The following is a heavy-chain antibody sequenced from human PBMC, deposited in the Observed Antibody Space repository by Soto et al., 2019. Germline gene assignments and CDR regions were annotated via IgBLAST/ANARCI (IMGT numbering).Heavy chain of an antibody. V-gene: IGHV3-30*18. Sequence: PAGSLRLSCAASGFTFNTYGMHWVRQAPGKGLEWVAFISYDGSNEYYADSVKGRFTISRDNSKNTVFLQMNSLRGEDTAVCYCAKSLSVAAGWFDPWGQGALVTVSS. CDR3: AKSLSVAAGWFDP. D-gene: IGHD6-19*01. CDR1: GFTFNTYG. CDR2: ISYDGSNE. J-gene: IGHJ5*02.